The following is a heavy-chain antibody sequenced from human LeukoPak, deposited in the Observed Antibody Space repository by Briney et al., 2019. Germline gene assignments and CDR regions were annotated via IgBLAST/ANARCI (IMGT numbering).Heavy chain of an antibody. CDR1: GFTFSDYY. D-gene: IGHD6-13*01. J-gene: IGHJ4*02. CDR3: ASSDSSSWPRHYYFDY. V-gene: IGHV3-11*01. CDR2: ISSSGSTI. Sequence: SPGGSLRLSCAASGFTFSDYYMSWIRQAPGKGLEWVSYISSSGSTIYYADSVKGRFTISRDNAKNSLYLQMNSLRAEDTAVYYCASSDSSSWPRHYYFDYWGQGTLVTVSS.